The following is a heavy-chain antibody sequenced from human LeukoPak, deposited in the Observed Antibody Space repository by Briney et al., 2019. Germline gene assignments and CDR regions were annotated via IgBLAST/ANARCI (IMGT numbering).Heavy chain of an antibody. V-gene: IGHV3-21*01. CDR3: ARALPSPLYSGSYADAFDI. CDR2: ISSSSSYI. D-gene: IGHD1-26*01. CDR1: GFTFSSYS. Sequence: PGGSLRLSCAASGFTFSSYSMNWVRQAPGKGLEWVSSISSSSSYIYYADSVKGRFTISRDNAKNSLYLQMNSLRAEDTAVYYCARALPSPLYSGSYADAFDIWRQGTMVTVSS. J-gene: IGHJ3*02.